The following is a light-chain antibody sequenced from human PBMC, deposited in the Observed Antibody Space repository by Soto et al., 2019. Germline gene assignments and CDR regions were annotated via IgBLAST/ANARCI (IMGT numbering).Light chain of an antibody. J-gene: IGKJ1*01. V-gene: IGKV1-9*01. CDR3: QQYENYWT. CDR1: QGISSY. CDR2: DAS. Sequence: IQLTHSPSSLSASVGDIVTITCRASQGISSYLGWYQQKPGKAPNLLIYDASTLQSGVPSRFSGSGSGTEFTLTISNLQPDDFATYYCQQYENYWTFGQGTKVDIK.